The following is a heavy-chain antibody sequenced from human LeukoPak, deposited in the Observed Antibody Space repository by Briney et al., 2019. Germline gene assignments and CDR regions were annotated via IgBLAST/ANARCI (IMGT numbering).Heavy chain of an antibody. CDR1: GYTFTSYG. J-gene: IGHJ3*02. Sequence: ASXXVXCKASGYTFTSYGISWVGQAPGQGLEWMGWISAYNGNTNYAQKLQERVTMTTDTSTSTAYMELRSLRSDDTAVYYCARVERITMIVVVIDAFDIWGQGTMVTVSS. CDR3: ARVERITMIVVVIDAFDI. V-gene: IGHV1-18*01. D-gene: IGHD3-22*01. CDR2: ISAYNGNT.